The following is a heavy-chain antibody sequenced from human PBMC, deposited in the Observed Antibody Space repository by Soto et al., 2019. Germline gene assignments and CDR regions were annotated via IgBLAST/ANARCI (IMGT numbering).Heavy chain of an antibody. D-gene: IGHD1-1*01. Sequence: SETLSLTCTVSGGSISSYYWSWIRQPPGKGLEWIGYISYYSGSTYYNPSLKSRVTISVDTSKNQFSLKLSSVTAADTAVYYCARHPGPYTLVAYRFDPWGQGTLVTVSS. CDR1: GGSISSYY. V-gene: IGHV4-59*04. CDR2: ISYYSGST. CDR3: ARHPGPYTLVAYRFDP. J-gene: IGHJ5*02.